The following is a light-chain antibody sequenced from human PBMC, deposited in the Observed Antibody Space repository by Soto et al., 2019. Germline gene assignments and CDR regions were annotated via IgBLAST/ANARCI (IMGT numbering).Light chain of an antibody. CDR2: ASD. Sequence: QSVLTQLPSVSAAPGQKVTISCSGGSSNIGNYYVSWYQQLPGVAPKLLIFASDKRPSGIPDRFSGSQSGASGTLDITGLQTGDEADYYCGSWDGSLNTYVFGTGTKLTVL. CDR1: SSNIGNYY. CDR3: GSWDGSLNTYV. V-gene: IGLV1-51*01. J-gene: IGLJ1*01.